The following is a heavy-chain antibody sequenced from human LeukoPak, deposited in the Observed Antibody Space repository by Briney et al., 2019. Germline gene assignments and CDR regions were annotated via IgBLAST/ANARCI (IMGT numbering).Heavy chain of an antibody. D-gene: IGHD2-15*01. Sequence: SETLSLTCTLSGGSISSYYWSWIRQPPGKGLEWIGYIYYSGSTNYNPSLKSRITISVDTSKNQFSLKLSSVTAADTAVYYCARQDYCRGGSYYDYWGQGNLVTVSS. V-gene: IGHV4-59*01. CDR1: GGSISSYY. CDR3: ARQDYCRGGSYYDY. J-gene: IGHJ4*02. CDR2: IYYSGST.